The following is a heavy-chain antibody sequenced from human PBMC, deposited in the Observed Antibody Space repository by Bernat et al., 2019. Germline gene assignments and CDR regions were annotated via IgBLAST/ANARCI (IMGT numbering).Heavy chain of an antibody. Sequence: EGQLLESGGGLVQPGGSLRLSCAASGLTFSNYVVSWVRQAPGKGLEWVSSISASGGITYDADSVKGRFTISRDNSKNTVYLQMSSVRAEDTAVYYCAFIRRDVQTIEYWGQGTVVTVSS. J-gene: IGHJ4*02. CDR3: AFIRRDVQTIEY. CDR2: ISASGGIT. D-gene: IGHD3-16*01. V-gene: IGHV3-23*01. CDR1: GLTFSNYV.